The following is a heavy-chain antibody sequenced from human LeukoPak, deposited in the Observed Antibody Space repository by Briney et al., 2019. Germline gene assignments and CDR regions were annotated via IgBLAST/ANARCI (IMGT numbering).Heavy chain of an antibody. J-gene: IGHJ4*02. Sequence: GGSLRLPRAASGFTVSSNYMSWVRQASGKGLEGVSVIYRGGCTYYADSVKGRFTISRDNSKNTLYLQMNSLRAEDTAVYYCARVRTTYSSSWFKSHRGYYFDYWGQGTLVTVSS. CDR2: IYRGGCT. CDR3: ARVRTTYSSSWFKSHRGYYFDY. D-gene: IGHD6-13*01. CDR1: GFTVSSNY. V-gene: IGHV3-53*01.